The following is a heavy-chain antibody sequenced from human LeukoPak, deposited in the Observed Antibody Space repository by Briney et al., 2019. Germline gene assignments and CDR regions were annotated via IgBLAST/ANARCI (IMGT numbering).Heavy chain of an antibody. CDR3: AKDGSTSSLDV. D-gene: IGHD2-2*01. CDR1: GFTFSSYG. V-gene: IGHV3-30*18. Sequence: GGSLRLSCAASGFTFSSYGMHWVRQAPVKGLEWVAVISYDGSNKYYADSVKGRFTISRDNSKNTLYLQMNSLRAEDTAVYYCAKDGSTSSLDVWGQGTTVTVSS. CDR2: ISYDGSNK. J-gene: IGHJ6*02.